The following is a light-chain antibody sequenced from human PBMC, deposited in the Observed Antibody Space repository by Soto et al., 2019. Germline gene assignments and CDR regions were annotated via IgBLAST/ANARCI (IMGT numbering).Light chain of an antibody. CDR1: SSNIGNNY. Sequence: QSVLTQPPSVSAAPGQKVTISCSGSSSNIGNNYVSWYQQLPGTAPKFLIYDNNKRPSGIPDRFSGSKSGTSATLGITGLQTGDEADYYCGTWDSSLSAVVFGIGTKVTVL. V-gene: IGLV1-51*01. CDR3: GTWDSSLSAVV. J-gene: IGLJ1*01. CDR2: DNN.